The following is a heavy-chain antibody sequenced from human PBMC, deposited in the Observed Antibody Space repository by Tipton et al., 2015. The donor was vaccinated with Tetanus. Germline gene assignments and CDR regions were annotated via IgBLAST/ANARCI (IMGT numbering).Heavy chain of an antibody. Sequence: TLSLTCAVSGDSISSNTYYWGWIRQPPGKGLEWIGSVYESGDTYYNPSLKSRIPISVDTPKNHFSLKLTSVTATDSAVYYCARHSSGYFTFFHYWGPGTLVTVSS. J-gene: IGHJ4*01. CDR1: GDSISSNTYY. CDR3: ARHSSGYFTFFHY. V-gene: IGHV4-39*01. CDR2: VYESGDT. D-gene: IGHD3-22*01.